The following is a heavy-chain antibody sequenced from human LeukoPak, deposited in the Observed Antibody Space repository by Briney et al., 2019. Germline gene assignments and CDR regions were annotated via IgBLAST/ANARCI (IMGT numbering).Heavy chain of an antibody. CDR2: IYYSGST. D-gene: IGHD1-26*01. V-gene: IGHV4-59*08. J-gene: IGHJ4*02. CDR1: GGSISSYY. Sequence: SETLSLTCTVSGGSISSYYWSWIRQPPGKGLEWIGYIYYSGSTNYNPSLKSRVTISVDTSKNQFSLKLSSVTAADTAVYYCARRAESEESWGQGTLVTVSS. CDR3: ARRAESEES.